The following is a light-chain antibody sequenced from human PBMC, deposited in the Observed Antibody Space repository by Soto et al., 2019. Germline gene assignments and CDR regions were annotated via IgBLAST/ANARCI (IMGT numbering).Light chain of an antibody. CDR3: SSYTSSYTYV. CDR2: DVS. V-gene: IGLV2-14*03. CDR1: SSDVGGYNF. Sequence: QSALTQPASVSGSLGQSVTISCAGTSSDVGGYNFVSWYQQHPGKAPQLMIYDVSSRPSGVSNRFSGSKSGNTASLTISGLQAEDEADYYCSSYTSSYTYVFGTGTKLTVL. J-gene: IGLJ1*01.